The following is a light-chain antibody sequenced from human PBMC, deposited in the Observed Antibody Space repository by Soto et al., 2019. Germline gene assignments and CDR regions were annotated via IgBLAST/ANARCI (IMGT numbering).Light chain of an antibody. V-gene: IGLV2-14*01. CDR3: SSYTSRATLV. CDR2: EVS. J-gene: IGLJ2*01. Sequence: QSAMTQPAYVSGSPGQSITISCSGTRSDVGGYNFLSWYQHHPGKAPKLMIYEVSNRPSGVSNRFSGSKSGNTASLTISGLQAEDEADYYCSSYTSRATLVFGGGTKLTVL. CDR1: RSDVGGYNF.